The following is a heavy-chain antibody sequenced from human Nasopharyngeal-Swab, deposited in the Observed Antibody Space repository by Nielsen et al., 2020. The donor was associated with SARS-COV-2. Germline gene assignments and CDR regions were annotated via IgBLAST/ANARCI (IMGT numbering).Heavy chain of an antibody. Sequence: GGSLRLSCAASGFTFSSYSMNWVRQAPGKGLEWVSYISRSSSNIYYADSVKGRFTISRDNAENSLYLQMNSLRAEDTAVYYCAREDGDTAMVSGMDVWGQGTTVTVSS. J-gene: IGHJ6*02. CDR1: GFTFSSYS. D-gene: IGHD5-18*01. V-gene: IGHV3-48*04. CDR2: ISRSSSNI. CDR3: AREDGDTAMVSGMDV.